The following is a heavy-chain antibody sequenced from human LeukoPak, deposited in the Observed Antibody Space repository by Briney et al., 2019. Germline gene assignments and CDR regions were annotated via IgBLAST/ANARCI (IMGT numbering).Heavy chain of an antibody. CDR2: ISYDGSNK. CDR1: GFTFSSYG. V-gene: IGHV3-30*18. Sequence: PGGSLRLSCAASGFTFSSYGMHWVRQAPGKGLEWVAVISYDGSNKYYADSVKGRFAISRDNSKNTLYLQMNSLRAEDTALYYCAKDILGGDGYNGGFDYWGQGTLVTVSS. J-gene: IGHJ4*02. CDR3: AKDILGGDGYNGGFDY. D-gene: IGHD5-24*01.